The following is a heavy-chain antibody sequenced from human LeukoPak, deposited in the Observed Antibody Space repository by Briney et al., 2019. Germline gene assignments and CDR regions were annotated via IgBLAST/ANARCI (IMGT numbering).Heavy chain of an antibody. CDR3: ATVSAYCGGDCYSAYYFDY. Sequence: GASVKVSCKVSGYTLTELSMHWVRQAPGKGLEWMGGFDPEDGETIYAQKFQGRVTMTEDTSTDTAYMELSSLRSEDTAVYYCATVSAYCGGDCYSAYYFDYWGQGTLVTVSS. CDR2: FDPEDGET. V-gene: IGHV1-24*01. CDR1: GYTLTELS. J-gene: IGHJ4*02. D-gene: IGHD2-21*02.